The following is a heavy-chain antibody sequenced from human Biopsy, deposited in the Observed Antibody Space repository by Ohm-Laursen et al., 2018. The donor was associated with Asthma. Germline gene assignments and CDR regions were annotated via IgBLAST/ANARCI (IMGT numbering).Heavy chain of an antibody. CDR2: VNTGNGDT. J-gene: IGHJ3*01. D-gene: IGHD3-9*01. V-gene: IGHV1-3*04. Sequence: GSVKVSCKASGYNSISFAIHWVRQAPGQRLEWMGWVNTGNGDTKYSQKFQGRVTITRDTSASTAYMELRSLRSEDTATYYCARTYYDFLTGQVKDVFGVWGQGTMVTVSS. CDR3: ARTYYDFLTGQVKDVFGV. CDR1: GYNSISFA.